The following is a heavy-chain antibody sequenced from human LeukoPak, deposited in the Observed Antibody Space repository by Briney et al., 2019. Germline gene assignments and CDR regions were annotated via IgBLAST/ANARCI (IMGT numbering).Heavy chain of an antibody. CDR2: ISSSSSYI. CDR1: GFTFSSYS. CDR3: ARDIGSGYYYVPSY. J-gene: IGHJ4*02. D-gene: IGHD3-22*01. V-gene: IGHV3-21*01. Sequence: TGGSLRLSCAASGFTFSSYSMNWVRQAPGKGLEWVSSISSSSSYIYYADSVKGRFTISRDNAKNSLYLQMNSLRAEDTAVYYCARDIGSGYYYVPSYWGQGTLVTVSS.